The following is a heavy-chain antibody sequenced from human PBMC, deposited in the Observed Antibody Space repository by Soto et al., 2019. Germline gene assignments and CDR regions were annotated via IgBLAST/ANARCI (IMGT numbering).Heavy chain of an antibody. Sequence: QAQLVQSGAEVKKPGSSVKVSGKASGGTFSSYAISWVRQAPGQGLKWMGGIIPIFGTANYAQKFQGRVTITADESTSTAYMELSSLRSEETAVYYCARDILGYCSSTSCSENLDYWGQGTLVTVSS. CDR3: ARDILGYCSSTSCSENLDY. D-gene: IGHD2-2*03. CDR2: IIPIFGTA. V-gene: IGHV1-69*01. J-gene: IGHJ4*02. CDR1: GGTFSSYA.